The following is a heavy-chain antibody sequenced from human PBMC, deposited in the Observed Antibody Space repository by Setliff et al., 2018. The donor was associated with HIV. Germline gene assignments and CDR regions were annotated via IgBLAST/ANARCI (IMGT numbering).Heavy chain of an antibody. V-gene: IGHV4-34*01. J-gene: IGHJ3*01. CDR3: ARRGDSSGYYDAFDV. CDR2: INHSGST. Sequence: PSETLSLTCAVYGGSFSDYYWSWIRQPPGKGLEWIGEINHSGSTNYNPSLKRRVTISVDTSKNQFSLKLNSVTAADTAMYYCARRGDSSGYYDAFDVWGQGTKVTVSS. CDR1: GGSFSDYY. D-gene: IGHD3-22*01.